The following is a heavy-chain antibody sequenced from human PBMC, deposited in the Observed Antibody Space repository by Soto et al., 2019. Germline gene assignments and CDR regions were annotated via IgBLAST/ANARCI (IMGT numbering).Heavy chain of an antibody. D-gene: IGHD4-17*01. J-gene: IGHJ6*03. V-gene: IGHV1-3*01. CDR3: ARCTVYYYYMDV. Sequence: ASVKVSCKASGYTFTSYAMHWVRQAPGQRLEWMGWINAGNGNTKYSRKFQGRVTITRDTSASTAYMELSSLRSEDTAVYYCARCTVYYYYMDVWGKGTTVTVSS. CDR1: GYTFTSYA. CDR2: INAGNGNT.